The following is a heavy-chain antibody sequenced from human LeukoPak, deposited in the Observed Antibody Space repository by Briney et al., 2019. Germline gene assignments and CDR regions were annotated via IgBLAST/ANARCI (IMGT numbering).Heavy chain of an antibody. J-gene: IGHJ6*02. D-gene: IGHD2-15*01. CDR3: ARDGDCSGGSCYYYYGMDV. CDR1: GYTFTSYG. CDR2: ISAYNGNT. Sequence: KPGASVKVSCKASGYTFTSYGISWVRQAPGQGLEWMGWISAYNGNTNYAQKLQGRVTMTTGTSTSTAYMELRSLRSDDTAVYYCARDGDCSGGSCYYYYGMDVWGQGTTVTVSS. V-gene: IGHV1-18*01.